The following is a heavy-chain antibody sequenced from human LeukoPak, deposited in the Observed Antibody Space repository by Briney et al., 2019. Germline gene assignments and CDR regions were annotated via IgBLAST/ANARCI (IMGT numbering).Heavy chain of an antibody. V-gene: IGHV3-30-3*01. CDR2: ISYDGSNK. CDR3: AKDIVVVAADFDY. D-gene: IGHD2-2*01. J-gene: IGHJ4*02. Sequence: GSLRLSCAASGFIFSSYAMHWVRQAPGKGLEWVSVISYDGSNKYYADSVKGRFTISRDNSKNTLYLQMNSLRAEDTAVYYCAKDIVVVAADFDYWGQGTLVTVSS. CDR1: GFIFSSYA.